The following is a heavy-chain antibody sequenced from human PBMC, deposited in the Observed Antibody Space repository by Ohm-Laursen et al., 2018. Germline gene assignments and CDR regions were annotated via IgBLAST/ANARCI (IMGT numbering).Heavy chain of an antibody. CDR3: ARGTPLEYSSSSGY. CDR2: ISSSSSYI. V-gene: IGHV3-21*01. J-gene: IGHJ4*02. D-gene: IGHD6-6*01. Sequence: GSLRLSCAASGFTFSSYSMNWVRQAPGKGLEWVSSISSSSSYIYYADSVKGRFTISRDNAKNSLYLQMNSLRAEDTAVYYCARGTPLEYSSSSGYWGQGTLVTVSS. CDR1: GFTFSSYS.